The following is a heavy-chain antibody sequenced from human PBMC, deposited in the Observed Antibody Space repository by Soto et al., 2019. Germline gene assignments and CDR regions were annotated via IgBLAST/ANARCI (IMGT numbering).Heavy chain of an antibody. J-gene: IGHJ4*02. CDR1: GFTFGGYA. CDR2: IRSKAYYGTT. Sequence: GGSLRLSCSASGFTFGGYAMSWVRLAPGKGLELVGFIRSKAYYGTTEYAASVRGRFTISRDDSRSIAYLQMNSLKSEDTAVYFCTRAPFVVVTAPTKFDYWGQGTPVTAPQ. CDR3: TRAPFVVVTAPTKFDY. V-gene: IGHV3-49*04. D-gene: IGHD2-21*02.